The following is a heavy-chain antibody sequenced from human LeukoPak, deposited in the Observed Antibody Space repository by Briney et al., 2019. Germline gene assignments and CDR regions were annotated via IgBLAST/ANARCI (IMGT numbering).Heavy chain of an antibody. D-gene: IGHD3-22*01. J-gene: IGHJ4*02. V-gene: IGHV1-8*01. CDR1: GYTFTSYD. Sequence: ASVKVSCKASGYTFTSYDINWVRQATGQGFEWMGWMSPNSGNTGYAQKFQGRVTMTRSTSMSTAYMELSSLSSEDTAVYYCAADSSNYYDSSGYLDYWGQGTLVTVSS. CDR2: MSPNSGNT. CDR3: AADSSNYYDSSGYLDY.